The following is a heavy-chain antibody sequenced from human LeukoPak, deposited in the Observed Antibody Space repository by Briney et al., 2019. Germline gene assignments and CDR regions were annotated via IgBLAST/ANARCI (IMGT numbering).Heavy chain of an antibody. J-gene: IGHJ1*01. V-gene: IGHV1-8*03. Sequence: GASVKVSCKASGYTFTSYDINWVRQAAGQGLEWMGWMNPNSGNTGNAQKFQGRVTITRNTSISTAYMELSSLRSEDTAVYYCARGITMIVVVPGYWGQGTLVTVSS. D-gene: IGHD3-22*01. CDR2: MNPNSGNT. CDR3: ARGITMIVVVPGY. CDR1: GYTFTSYD.